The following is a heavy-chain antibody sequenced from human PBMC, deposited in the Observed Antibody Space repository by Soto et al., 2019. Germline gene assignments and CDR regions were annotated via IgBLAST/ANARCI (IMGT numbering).Heavy chain of an antibody. CDR3: ARGLSVVAYSGFGY. Sequence: SVKVSCKAAGGTFSSYAVSWVRQAPGQGLEWMGGIIPIFGTANYAQKFQGRVTITADESTSTAYMELSSLRSEGTAVYYCARGLSVVAYSGFGYWGQGTLVTVSS. V-gene: IGHV1-69*13. D-gene: IGHD2-15*01. CDR2: IIPIFGTA. J-gene: IGHJ4*02. CDR1: GGTFSSYA.